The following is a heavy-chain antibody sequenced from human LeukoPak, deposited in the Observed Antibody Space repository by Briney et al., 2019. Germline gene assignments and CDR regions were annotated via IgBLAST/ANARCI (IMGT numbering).Heavy chain of an antibody. CDR2: INPSGGST. CDR1: GYTFTSYY. V-gene: IGHV1-46*01. J-gene: IGHJ5*02. Sequence: ASVKVSCKASGYTFTSYYMHWVRQAPGQGLEWMGIINPSGGSTSYAQKFQGRVTMTRDTSTSTVYMELSSLRSEDTAVYYCARVLTGYTWGERFDPWGQGTLVTVSS. CDR3: ARVLTGYTWGERFDP. D-gene: IGHD3-9*01.